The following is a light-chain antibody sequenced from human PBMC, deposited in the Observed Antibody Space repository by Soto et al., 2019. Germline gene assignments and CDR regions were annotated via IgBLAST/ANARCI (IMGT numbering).Light chain of an antibody. Sequence: EIVVTQSPGTLSLSPGERATLSCRASQRVSSSYLVCYQQRPGQPPRLLIYGTSNRAAGIPDRFTGTGSGTDFTLTIYRLEPEDSAVYYCQQYGSSALTFGGGTKV. CDR3: QQYGSSALT. CDR1: QRVSSSY. J-gene: IGKJ4*01. CDR2: GTS. V-gene: IGKV3-20*01.